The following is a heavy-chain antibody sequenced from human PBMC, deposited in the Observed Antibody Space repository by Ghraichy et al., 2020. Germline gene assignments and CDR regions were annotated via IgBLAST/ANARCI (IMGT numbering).Heavy chain of an antibody. CDR1: GGSISSYY. Sequence: SETLSLTCTVSGGSISSYYWSWIRQPPGKGLEWIGYIYYSGSTNYNPSLKSRVTISVDTSKNQFSLKLSSVTAADTAVYYCARSSLRGIAADFDYWGQGTLVTVSS. CDR3: ARSSLRGIAADFDY. D-gene: IGHD2-15*01. V-gene: IGHV4-59*01. J-gene: IGHJ4*02. CDR2: IYYSGST.